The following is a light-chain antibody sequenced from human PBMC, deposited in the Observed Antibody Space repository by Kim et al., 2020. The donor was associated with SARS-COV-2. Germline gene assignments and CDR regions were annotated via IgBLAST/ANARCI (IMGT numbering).Light chain of an antibody. V-gene: IGKV3-15*01. Sequence: APGERATLSGRASQSVGSNLAWYQQKPGQAPRLLLYGASTRATGIPARFSGSGSGTEFTLTISSLQSEDVAVYYCQQFYNRPPITFGQGARLEIK. CDR2: GAS. J-gene: IGKJ5*01. CDR3: QQFYNRPPIT. CDR1: QSVGSN.